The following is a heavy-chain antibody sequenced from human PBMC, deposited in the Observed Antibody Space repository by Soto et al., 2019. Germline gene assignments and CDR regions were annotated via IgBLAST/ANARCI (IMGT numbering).Heavy chain of an antibody. CDR1: GFTFTSSA. D-gene: IGHD3-22*01. V-gene: IGHV1-58*01. CDR2: IVVGSGNT. CDR3: AALPGYDSSGYYGDAFDI. Sequence: SVKVSCKASGFTFTSSAVQWVRQARGQRLEWIGWIVVGSGNTNYAQKFQERVTITRDMSTSTAYMELSSLRSEDTAVFYCAALPGYDSSGYYGDAFDIWGQGTMVTVSS. J-gene: IGHJ3*02.